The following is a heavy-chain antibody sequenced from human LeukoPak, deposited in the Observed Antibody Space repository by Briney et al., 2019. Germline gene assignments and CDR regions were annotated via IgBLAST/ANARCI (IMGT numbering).Heavy chain of an antibody. CDR1: GFTFGTYW. V-gene: IGHV3-74*01. Sequence: GGSLRLSCGASGFTFGTYWMHWVRQAPGKGLVWVSGINGDGGTTTYADSVKGRFTISRDNAKNSLYLQMNSLRAEDTAVYYCARGGNDILPNAFDIWGQGTMVTVSS. CDR3: ARGGNDILPNAFDI. J-gene: IGHJ3*02. CDR2: INGDGGTT. D-gene: IGHD1-1*01.